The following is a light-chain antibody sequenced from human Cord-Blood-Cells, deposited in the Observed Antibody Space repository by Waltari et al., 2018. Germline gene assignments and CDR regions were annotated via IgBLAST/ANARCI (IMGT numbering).Light chain of an antibody. CDR3: QKYNSAPLT. CDR2: AAS. Sequence: DIQMTQSPSSLSASVGDRLTITRRASQGISNYLAWYQQKPGKVPKLLIYAASTLQSGVPSRFSGSGSGTDFTLTISSLQPEDVATYYCQKYNSAPLTFGPGTKVDIK. CDR1: QGISNY. V-gene: IGKV1-27*01. J-gene: IGKJ3*01.